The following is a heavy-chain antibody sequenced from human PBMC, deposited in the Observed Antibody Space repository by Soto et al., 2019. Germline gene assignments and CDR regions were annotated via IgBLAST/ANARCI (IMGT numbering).Heavy chain of an antibody. Sequence: GGSLRLSCAASGFTFSSYGMHWVRQAPGKGLEWVAVIWYDGSNKYYADSVKGRFTISRDNSKNTLYLQINSLRAEDTAVYYCARDRSGSRITGLDYWGQGTLVTVSS. CDR3: ARDRSGSRITGLDY. CDR1: GFTFSSYG. V-gene: IGHV3-33*01. J-gene: IGHJ4*02. D-gene: IGHD3-10*01. CDR2: IWYDGSNK.